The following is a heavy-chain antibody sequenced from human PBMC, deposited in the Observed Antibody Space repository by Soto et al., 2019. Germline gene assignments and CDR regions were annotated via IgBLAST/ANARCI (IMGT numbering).Heavy chain of an antibody. V-gene: IGHV1-2*04. CDR2: INPNSGGT. Sequence: ASVKVSCKVSGYTLTELSMHWVRQAPGKGLEWMGWINPNSGGTNYAQKFQGWVTMTRDTSISTAYMELSRLRSDDTAVYYCARDGRGVVPAAIGWNYYGMDVWGQGTTVTVSS. CDR3: ARDGRGVVPAAIGWNYYGMDV. J-gene: IGHJ6*02. D-gene: IGHD2-2*02. CDR1: GYTLTELS.